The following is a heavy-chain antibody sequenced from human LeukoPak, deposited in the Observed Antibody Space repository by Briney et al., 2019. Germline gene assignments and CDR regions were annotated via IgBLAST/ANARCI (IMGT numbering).Heavy chain of an antibody. CDR3: ATGKNYYDSSAYDY. CDR1: GYTFTSYY. Sequence: ASVKVSCKASGYTFTSYYMHWVRQAPGKGLEWMGGFNPEDGETIYAQKFQGRVTMTEDTSTDTAYMELSSLRSEDTAVYYCATGKNYYDSSAYDYWGQGTLVTVSS. D-gene: IGHD3-22*01. CDR2: FNPEDGET. V-gene: IGHV1-24*01. J-gene: IGHJ4*02.